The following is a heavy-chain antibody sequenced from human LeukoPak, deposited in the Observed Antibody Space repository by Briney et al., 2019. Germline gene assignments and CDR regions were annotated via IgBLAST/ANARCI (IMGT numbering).Heavy chain of an antibody. CDR2: IKGDKSAR. D-gene: IGHD1-26*01. CDR1: GFTFSTYW. CDR3: ARDVGGSLDY. Sequence: GGSLTLSCAASGFTFSTYWMAWVRQAPGKGLEWVANIKGDKSARHQADSVKGRFTISRDNTQNSVYLQMSSLRGEDTAVYYCARDVGGSLDYWGQGTLVTVSS. V-gene: IGHV3-7*01. J-gene: IGHJ4*02.